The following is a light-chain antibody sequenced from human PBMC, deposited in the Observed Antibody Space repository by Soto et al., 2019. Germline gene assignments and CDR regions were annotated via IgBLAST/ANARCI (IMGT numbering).Light chain of an antibody. Sequence: DIQMTQSPSTLSASVGDRVTITCRASQSIDTWLAWHQQKPGQVPKLLISKASSLESGVPSRFSGSGSGTEYILTISSLQPDDSATYYRQRYNIYRAFGQGTKVDIK. V-gene: IGKV1-5*03. CDR3: QRYNIYRA. J-gene: IGKJ1*01. CDR1: QSIDTW. CDR2: KAS.